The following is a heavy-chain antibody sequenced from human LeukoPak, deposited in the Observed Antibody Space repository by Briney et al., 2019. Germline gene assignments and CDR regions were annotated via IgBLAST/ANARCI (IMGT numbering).Heavy chain of an antibody. J-gene: IGHJ4*02. CDR3: TSSWYKYY. CDR2: IRSKANSYAT. D-gene: IGHD6-13*01. CDR1: GFTFSGSP. Sequence: GGSLRLSCAASGFTFSGSPILWVRQASGKGLEWVGRIRSKANSYATAYAASVKGRFTISRDDSKNTAYLQMNSLKTEDTAVYYCTSSWYKYYWGQGTLVTVSS. V-gene: IGHV3-73*01.